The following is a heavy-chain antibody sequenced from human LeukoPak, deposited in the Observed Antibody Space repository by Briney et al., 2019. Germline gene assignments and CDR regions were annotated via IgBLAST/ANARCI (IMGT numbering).Heavy chain of an antibody. Sequence: SETLSLTCAVYGGSFSGYYWNWIRQPPGKGLEWIGEINHSGSTNYNFSLKSRVTISVDMSKNQFSLKLTSVTAADTAVYYCARTTEGGYTYGYFYYYYMDVWGKGTTVTISS. D-gene: IGHD5-18*01. CDR2: INHSGST. J-gene: IGHJ6*03. V-gene: IGHV4-34*01. CDR3: ARTTEGGYTYGYFYYYYMDV. CDR1: GGSFSGYY.